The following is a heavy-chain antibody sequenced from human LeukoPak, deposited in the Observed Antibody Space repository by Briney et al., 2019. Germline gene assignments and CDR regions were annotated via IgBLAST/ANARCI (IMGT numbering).Heavy chain of an antibody. CDR1: GGSIRDYY. V-gene: IGHV4-34*01. CDR2: IKHSGST. Sequence: PSETLSLTCGVSGGSIRDYYWSWIRQPPGKGLEWIAEIKHSGSTHYNPSLRSRATISVDTSENQFSLRLTSVTAADTAVYYCARGLGLRVMTTVTTLDHWGQGSLVTVSS. D-gene: IGHD4-17*01. CDR3: ARGLGLRVMTTVTTLDH. J-gene: IGHJ4*02.